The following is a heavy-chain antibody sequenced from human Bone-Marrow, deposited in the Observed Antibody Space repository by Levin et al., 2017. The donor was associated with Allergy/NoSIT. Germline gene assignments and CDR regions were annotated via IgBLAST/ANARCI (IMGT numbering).Heavy chain of an antibody. J-gene: IGHJ3*01. CDR1: GFIFRSHT. D-gene: IGHD4-17*01. Sequence: GGSLRLSCVASGFIFRSHTMNWVRQAPGKGLEWVASISTNSNYIFHADSVKGRFSISRDSAKNSLYLQMDSLRGDDTAVYFCARDRHGDGWGALDVWGQGTMVTVS. V-gene: IGHV3-21*01. CDR3: ARDRHGDGWGALDV. CDR2: ISTNSNYI.